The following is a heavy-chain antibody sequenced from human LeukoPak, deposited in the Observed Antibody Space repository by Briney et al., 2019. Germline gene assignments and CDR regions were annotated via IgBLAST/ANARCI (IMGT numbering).Heavy chain of an antibody. CDR1: GYTFTSYY. CDR3: ARDPGDDSTWALRPDDAFDI. J-gene: IGHJ3*02. Sequence: RASVKVSCKASGYTFTSYYMHWVRQAPGQGLEWMGIINPSGGSTSYAQKFQGRVTMTREMSTSTVYMELSSLRSEDTAVYYCARDPGDDSTWALRPDDAFDIWGQGTMVTVSS. V-gene: IGHV1-46*01. D-gene: IGHD3-9*01. CDR2: INPSGGST.